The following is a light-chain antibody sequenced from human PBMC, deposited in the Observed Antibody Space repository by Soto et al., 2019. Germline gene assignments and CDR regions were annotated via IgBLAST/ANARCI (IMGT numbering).Light chain of an antibody. CDR1: SSDVGGYNY. Sequence: QSALTQPPSASGSPGQSVTISCTGTSSDVGGYNYVSWYQQYPGRAPKLMIYEVTKRPSGVPDRFSGSKSGNTASLTVSGLQADDEADYYCSSYAASNNFYFMFGGGTKLTVL. CDR2: EVT. V-gene: IGLV2-8*01. CDR3: SSYAASNNFYFM. J-gene: IGLJ3*02.